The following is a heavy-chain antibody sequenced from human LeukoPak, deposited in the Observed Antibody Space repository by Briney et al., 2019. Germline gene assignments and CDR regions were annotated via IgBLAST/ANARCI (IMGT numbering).Heavy chain of an antibody. D-gene: IGHD4/OR15-4a*01. CDR2: IYSDNT. Sequence: GGSLRLSCTVSGFTVSTNSMSWVRQAPGKGLEWVSFIYSDNTHYSDSVKGRFTISRDNSKNTLYLQMNSPRAEDTAVYYCARRAGAYSQPYDYWGQGTLVTVSS. CDR1: GFTVSTNS. J-gene: IGHJ4*02. V-gene: IGHV3-53*01. CDR3: ARRAGAYSQPYDY.